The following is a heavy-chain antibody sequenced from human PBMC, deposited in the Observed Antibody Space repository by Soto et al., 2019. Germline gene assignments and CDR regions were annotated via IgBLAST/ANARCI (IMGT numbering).Heavy chain of an antibody. D-gene: IGHD2-15*01. CDR1: GVSIRSGTDY. CDR3: ARAPRRIIVGAPEHNWFDP. Sequence: SETLSLTCTVSGVSIRSGTDYWAWLRQPPGKGLEWIGSVYYTGTTYHNPSLKSRVTISVDTSKNQFSLRQSSVTAADTAVYYCARAPRRIIVGAPEHNWFDPWGRGTLVTVSS. CDR2: VYYTGTT. J-gene: IGHJ5*02. V-gene: IGHV4-39*01.